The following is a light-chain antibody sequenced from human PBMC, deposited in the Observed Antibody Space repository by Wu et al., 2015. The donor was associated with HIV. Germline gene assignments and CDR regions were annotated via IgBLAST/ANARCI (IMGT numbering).Light chain of an antibody. Sequence: EIVMTQSPTTLSVSPGERATLSCRASQGLDSNLAWYQQKPGQAPRLLIYDGSIRATGIPARFSGSGSGTQFILTITNMQSEDFALYYCQQYNNWPRTFGRGTEVEI. V-gene: IGKV3-15*01. J-gene: IGKJ4*02. CDR2: DGS. CDR3: QQYNNWPRT. CDR1: QGLDSN.